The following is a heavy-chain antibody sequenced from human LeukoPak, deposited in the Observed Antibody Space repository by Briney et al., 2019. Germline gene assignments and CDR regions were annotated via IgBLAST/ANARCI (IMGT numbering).Heavy chain of an antibody. CDR3: AKGRVLRYFDWSPMFDY. CDR2: ISGSGGST. V-gene: IGHV3-23*01. Sequence: PGGSLRLSCAASGFTFSSYAMSWVRQAPGKGLEWVSAISGSGGSTYYADSVKGRFTISRDNSKNTLYLQMTSLRAEDTAVYYCAKGRVLRYFDWSPMFDYWGQGTLVTVSS. J-gene: IGHJ4*02. CDR1: GFTFSSYA. D-gene: IGHD3-9*01.